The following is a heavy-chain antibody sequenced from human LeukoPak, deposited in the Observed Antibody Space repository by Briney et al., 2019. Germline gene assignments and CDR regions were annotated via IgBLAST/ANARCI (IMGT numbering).Heavy chain of an antibody. J-gene: IGHJ4*02. CDR2: IKQDGSEK. Sequence: GRSLRLSCAASGFTFSSYWMSWVRQAPGKGLEWVANIKQDGSEKYYVDSVKGRFTISRDNAKNSLYLQMNSLRAEDTAVYYCAREKVYYDFWSGYPVIDYWGQGTLVTVSS. CDR3: AREKVYYDFWSGYPVIDY. CDR1: GFTFSSYW. V-gene: IGHV3-7*01. D-gene: IGHD3-3*01.